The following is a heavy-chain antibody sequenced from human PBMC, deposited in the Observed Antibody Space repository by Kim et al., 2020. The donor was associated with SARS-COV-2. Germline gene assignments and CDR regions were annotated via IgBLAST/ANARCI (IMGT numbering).Heavy chain of an antibody. J-gene: IGHJ6*03. Sequence: SETLSLTCTVSGGSVSSGSYYWSWIRQPPGKGLEWIGYIYYSGSTNYNPSLKSRVTISVDTSKNQFSLKLSSVTAADTAVYYCARGVVVVAATYYYYYMDVWGKGTTVTVSS. CDR2: IYYSGST. CDR1: GGSVSSGSYY. CDR3: ARGVVVVAATYYYYYMDV. D-gene: IGHD2-15*01. V-gene: IGHV4-61*01.